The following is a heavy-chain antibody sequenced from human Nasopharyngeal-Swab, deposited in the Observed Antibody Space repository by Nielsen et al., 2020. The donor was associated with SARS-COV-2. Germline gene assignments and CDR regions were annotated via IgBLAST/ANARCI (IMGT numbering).Heavy chain of an antibody. CDR3: AKDLGVGYYDSSGYYSDAFDI. CDR2: ISYDGSNK. J-gene: IGHJ3*02. V-gene: IGHV3-30*18. D-gene: IGHD3-22*01. Sequence: VRQAPGKGLEWVAAISYDGSNKYYADSVKGRFTISRDNSKNTLYLQMNSLRAEDTAVCYCAKDLGVGYYDSSGYYSDAFDIWGQGTMVTVSS.